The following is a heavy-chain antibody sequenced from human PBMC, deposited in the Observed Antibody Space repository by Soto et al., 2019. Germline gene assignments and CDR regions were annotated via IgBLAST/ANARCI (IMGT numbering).Heavy chain of an antibody. J-gene: IGHJ4*02. Sequence: PGGSLRLSCAASGFTFSSYSMNWVRQAPGKGLEWVSSISSSSSYIYYADSVKGRFTISRDNAKNSLYLQMNSLRAEDTAVYYCARAVRLGELSLYYDYWGQGTLVTVSS. D-gene: IGHD3-16*02. CDR3: ARAVRLGELSLYYDY. CDR1: GFTFSSYS. V-gene: IGHV3-21*01. CDR2: ISSSSSYI.